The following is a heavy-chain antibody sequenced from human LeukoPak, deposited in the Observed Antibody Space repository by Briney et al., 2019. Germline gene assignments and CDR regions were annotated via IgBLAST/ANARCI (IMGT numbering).Heavy chain of an antibody. V-gene: IGHV4-59*01. CDR1: GGSIRSYY. D-gene: IGHD6-13*01. Sequence: SETLSPTCTVSGGSIRSYYWSWIRQPPGKGLEGIGDIYYSGSTNYNPSLKSRVTISVDTSKNQFSLKLSSVTAADTAVYYCARGGTSSWSYYFDYWGQGTLVTVSS. J-gene: IGHJ4*02. CDR3: ARGGTSSWSYYFDY. CDR2: IYYSGST.